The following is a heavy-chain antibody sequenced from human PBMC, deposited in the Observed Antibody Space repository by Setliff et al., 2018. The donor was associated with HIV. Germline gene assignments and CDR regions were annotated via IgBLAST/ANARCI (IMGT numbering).Heavy chain of an antibody. CDR1: GGSISSGSYY. V-gene: IGHV4-61*02. J-gene: IGHJ5*02. Sequence: SETLSLTCTVSGGSISSGSYYWSWIRQPAGKGLEWIGRIYTSGSTNYNPSLKSRVTISLDTSKNQFSLKLSSVTAADTAVYYCARGYSSSLGWFDPWGQGTLVTVS. CDR3: ARGYSSSLGWFDP. D-gene: IGHD6-6*01. CDR2: IYTSGST.